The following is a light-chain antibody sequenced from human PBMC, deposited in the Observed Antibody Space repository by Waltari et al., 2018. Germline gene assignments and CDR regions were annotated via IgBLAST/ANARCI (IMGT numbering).Light chain of an antibody. V-gene: IGKV1-8*01. J-gene: IGKJ4*01. CDR1: QDVGSY. CDR3: QQYHTFPPT. CDR2: SAS. Sequence: AIRLTQSPSSLSASKGDRVTITCRATQDVGSYLAWYKQTPGRAPNLLIYSASTLHTGGPSRFIGDGSRTNFSLTISCLQSDDFGTYFCQQYHTFPPTFGGGTKVEIK.